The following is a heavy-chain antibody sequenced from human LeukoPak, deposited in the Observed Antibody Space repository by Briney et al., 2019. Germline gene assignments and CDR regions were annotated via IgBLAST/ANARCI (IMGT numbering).Heavy chain of an antibody. CDR1: GFTFDDYG. CDR3: ARSPNGFDY. V-gene: IGHV3-66*01. D-gene: IGHD4/OR15-4a*01. Sequence: GSLRLSCAASGFTFDDYGMSWVRQAPGKGLEWVSVIYSGGSTYYADSVKGRFTISRDNSKNTLYLQMNSLRAEDTAVYYCARSPNGFDYWGQGTLVTVSS. J-gene: IGHJ4*02. CDR2: IYSGGST.